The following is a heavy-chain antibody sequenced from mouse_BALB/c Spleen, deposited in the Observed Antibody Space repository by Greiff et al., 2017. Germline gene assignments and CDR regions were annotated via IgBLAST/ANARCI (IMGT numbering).Heavy chain of an antibody. CDR3: AGCPSGNYDY. CDR2: IDPANGNT. J-gene: IGHJ2*01. Sequence: VQLQQSGAELVKPGASVKLSCTASGFNIKDTYMHWVKQRPEQGLEWIGRIDPANGNTKYDPKFQGKATITADTSSNTAYLQLSSLTSEDTAVYYGAGCPSGNYDYWGQGTTLTVSA. V-gene: IGHV14-3*02. CDR1: GFNIKDTY. D-gene: IGHD2-1*01.